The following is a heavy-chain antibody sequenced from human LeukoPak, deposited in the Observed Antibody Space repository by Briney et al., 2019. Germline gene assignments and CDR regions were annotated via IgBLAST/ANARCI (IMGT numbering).Heavy chain of an antibody. CDR1: GFTFSNYG. J-gene: IGHJ4*02. CDR3: VKDRGTTTSTWYGAFDF. V-gene: IGHV3-23*01. CDR2: ISGRGGST. Sequence: GGTLRLSCAASGFTFSNYGMSWVRQAPGKGLEWVSSISGRGGSTYSSGSVKGRFIISRDNSKNTLYLQMNNVRGEDTALYYCVKDRGTTTSTWYGAFDFWGQGALVTVSS. D-gene: IGHD2-15*01.